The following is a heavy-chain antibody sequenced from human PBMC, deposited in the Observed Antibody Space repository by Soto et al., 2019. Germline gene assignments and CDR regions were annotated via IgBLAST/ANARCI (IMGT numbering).Heavy chain of an antibody. Sequence: SETLSLTCTVSGVSISDYYWSWIRQPPGKGLEWIGYIYYSGSTNYNPSLKSRVTISVDTSQNRFSLNLRSVTAADTAVYYCARDRAYYDSSGLYFDYWGQGTLVTVSS. V-gene: IGHV4-59*01. CDR1: GVSISDYY. D-gene: IGHD3-22*01. J-gene: IGHJ4*02. CDR3: ARDRAYYDSSGLYFDY. CDR2: IYYSGST.